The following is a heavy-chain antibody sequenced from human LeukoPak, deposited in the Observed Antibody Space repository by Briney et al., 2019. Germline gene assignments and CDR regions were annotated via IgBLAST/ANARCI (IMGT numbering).Heavy chain of an antibody. D-gene: IGHD2-15*01. V-gene: IGHV4-59*12. Sequence: SETLSLTCTVSGGSISSYYWSWIRQPPGKGLEWIGYIYYSGSTNYNPSLKSRVTISVDTSKNQFSLKLSSVTAADTAVYYCARDTQEDAFDIWGQGTMVTVSS. J-gene: IGHJ3*02. CDR3: ARDTQEDAFDI. CDR2: IYYSGST. CDR1: GGSISSYY.